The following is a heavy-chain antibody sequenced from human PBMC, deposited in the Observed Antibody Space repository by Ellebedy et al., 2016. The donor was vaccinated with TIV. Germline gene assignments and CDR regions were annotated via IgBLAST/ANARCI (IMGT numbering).Heavy chain of an antibody. Sequence: AASVKVSCKASGYTFTNYSIHWVRQAPGQGLEWMGIINPGANSTNYAQKFRDRVIMTWDTSTSTVYLELSSLRSEDTAIYYCARHRDTALSFWGQGTLVTVSS. J-gene: IGHJ4*02. CDR3: ARHRDTALSF. V-gene: IGHV1-46*01. CDR2: INPGANST. CDR1: GYTFTNYS. D-gene: IGHD5-18*01.